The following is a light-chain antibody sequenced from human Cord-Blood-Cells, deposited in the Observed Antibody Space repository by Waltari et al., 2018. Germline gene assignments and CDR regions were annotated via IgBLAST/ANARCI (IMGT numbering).Light chain of an antibody. CDR3: CSYAGSSTWV. J-gene: IGLJ3*02. V-gene: IGLV2-23*01. CDR1: SSAVGSYNL. CDR2: EGS. Sequence: QSALTQPASVSGSPGQSITISCTGTSSAVGSYNLVPWYQQHPGQAPKLLIYEGSTRPSGVSNRFSGSKSGNTASLTISGLQAEDESDYYCCSYAGSSTWVFGGGTKLTVL.